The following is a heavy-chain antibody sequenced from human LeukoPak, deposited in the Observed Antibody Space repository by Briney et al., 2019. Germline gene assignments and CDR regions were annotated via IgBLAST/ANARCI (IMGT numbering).Heavy chain of an antibody. Sequence: GGSLRLSCVASGFTLSDAWMSWVRQAPGKGLEWVGRIKSKIDGGTIDYGAPVKGRFTNSRDDSRNTMYLQMNSLRTEDTAVYYCTTRRQDGCWGQGTLVTVS. V-gene: IGHV3-15*01. CDR1: GFTLSDAW. D-gene: IGHD6-25*01. J-gene: IGHJ4*02. CDR2: IKSKIDGGTI. CDR3: TTRRQDGC.